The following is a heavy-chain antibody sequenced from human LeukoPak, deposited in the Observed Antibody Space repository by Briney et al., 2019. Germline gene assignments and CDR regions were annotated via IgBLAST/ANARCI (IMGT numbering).Heavy chain of an antibody. Sequence: GESLKVSCKGSGYSFTSYWIGWVRQMPGKGLEWMGIIYPGDSDTRYSPSFQGQVTISADKSISTAYLQWSSLKASDTAMYYCARTHYDILTGYSYFDYWGQGTLVTVSS. D-gene: IGHD3-9*01. CDR3: ARTHYDILTGYSYFDY. V-gene: IGHV5-51*01. CDR2: IYPGDSDT. CDR1: GYSFTSYW. J-gene: IGHJ4*02.